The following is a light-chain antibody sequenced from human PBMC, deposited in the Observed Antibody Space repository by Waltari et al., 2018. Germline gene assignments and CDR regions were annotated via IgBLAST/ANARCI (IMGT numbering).Light chain of an antibody. CDR3: HQYYSSRWT. CDR2: WAS. CDR1: QSLFYSSNNRNY. V-gene: IGKV4-1*01. Sequence: DIVMTQSPASLPVSLGERATINCKPHQSLFYSSNNRNYLAWYQQKPGQPPKMIIYWASTRKSGVPDRFHGSGSQTDFTLTISGLQAEDVAVYYCHQYYSSRWTFGQGTKVEIK. J-gene: IGKJ1*01.